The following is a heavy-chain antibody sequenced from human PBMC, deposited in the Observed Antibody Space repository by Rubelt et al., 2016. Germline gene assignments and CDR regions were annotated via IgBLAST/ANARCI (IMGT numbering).Heavy chain of an antibody. V-gene: IGHV6-1*01. D-gene: IGHD2-21*02. J-gene: IGHJ4*02. CDR1: GDSVSSNNAA. Sequence: QVQLQQSGPGLLKPSQTLTFTCAISGDSVSSNNAAWHWIRQSPSRGLEWLGRTYYRSRWYNDYAVSVKSRIIINPDTSKNQFSLQLSSVTPVDTAVYFCAREVTGAWDYWGQGTLVTVSS. CDR3: AREVTGAWDY. CDR2: TYYRSRWYN.